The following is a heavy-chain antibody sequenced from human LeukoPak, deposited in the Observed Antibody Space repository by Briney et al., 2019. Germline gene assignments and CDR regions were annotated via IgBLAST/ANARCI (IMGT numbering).Heavy chain of an antibody. CDR3: ASLSHRVARD. CDR1: GYTFTGYY. J-gene: IGHJ4*02. Sequence: GASVKVSCKASGYTFTGYYTHWVRQAPGQGLEWMGWINPNSGGTNYAQKFQGRVTMTRDTSISTAYMGLSRLRSDDTAVYYCASLSHRVARDWGQGTLVTVSS. D-gene: IGHD2-15*01. V-gene: IGHV1-2*02. CDR2: INPNSGGT.